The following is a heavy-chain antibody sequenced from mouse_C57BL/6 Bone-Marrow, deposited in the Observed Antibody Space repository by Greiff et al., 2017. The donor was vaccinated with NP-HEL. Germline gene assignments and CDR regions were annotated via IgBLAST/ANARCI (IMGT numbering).Heavy chain of an antibody. CDR1: GFNIKDYY. J-gene: IGHJ1*03. CDR2: IDPEDGDT. D-gene: IGHD1-1*01. CDR3: TTPYYDGSSHWYFDV. V-gene: IGHV14-1*01. Sequence: EVQLQQSGAELVRPGASVKLSCTASGFNIKDYYMHWVKQRPEQGLEWIGRIDPEDGDTEYAPKFQGKATMTADTSSNTAYLQLSSLTSEDTAVYYCTTPYYDGSSHWYFDVWGTGTTVTVAS.